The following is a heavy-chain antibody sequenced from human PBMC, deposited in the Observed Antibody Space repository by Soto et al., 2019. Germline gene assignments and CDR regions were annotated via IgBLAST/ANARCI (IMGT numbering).Heavy chain of an antibody. V-gene: IGHV4-39*01. D-gene: IGHD3-9*01. CDR1: GGSISSSSYY. CDR2: IYYSGST. J-gene: IGHJ2*01. Sequence: PSETLSLTCTVSGGSISSSSYYWGWIRQPPGKGLEWIGSIYYSGSTYYNPSLKSRVTISVDTSKNQFSLKLSSVTAADTAVYYCASRLFDLYYDILTGYYNTGWYFDLWGRGTLVTVSS. CDR3: ASRLFDLYYDILTGYYNTGWYFDL.